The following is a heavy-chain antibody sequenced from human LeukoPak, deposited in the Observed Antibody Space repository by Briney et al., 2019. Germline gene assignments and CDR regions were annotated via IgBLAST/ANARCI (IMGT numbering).Heavy chain of an antibody. Sequence: SETLSLTCTVSDASISGHYLTWIRQPPGKGLEWIGYISYIGSTNYNPSLKSRVTISVDTSKNQFSLELSSVTAADTAVYYCARDQISMNAFDMWGQGTMVTVSS. CDR3: ARDQISMNAFDM. CDR1: DASISGHY. CDR2: ISYIGST. D-gene: IGHD2-8*01. V-gene: IGHV4-59*11. J-gene: IGHJ3*02.